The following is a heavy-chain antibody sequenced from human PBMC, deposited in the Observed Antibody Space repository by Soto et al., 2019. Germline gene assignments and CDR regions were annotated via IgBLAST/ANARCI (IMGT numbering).Heavy chain of an antibody. D-gene: IGHD6-19*01. Sequence: SETLSLTCTVSGGSIRSHYWSWIRQPPGKGLEWIGYIYYSGSTNYNPSLKSRVTISVDTSKNQFSLKLSSVTAADTAVYYCARDSGYSSGWPDAFDIWGQGTMVTVSS. CDR1: GGSIRSHY. CDR3: ARDSGYSSGWPDAFDI. J-gene: IGHJ3*02. CDR2: IYYSGST. V-gene: IGHV4-59*11.